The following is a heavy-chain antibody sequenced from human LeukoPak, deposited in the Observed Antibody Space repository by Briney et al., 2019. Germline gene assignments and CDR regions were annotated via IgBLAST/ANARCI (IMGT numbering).Heavy chain of an antibody. V-gene: IGHV3-30*04. D-gene: IGHD5-12*01. J-gene: IGHJ4*02. CDR3: ARGASREWLRFFFDY. CDR1: GFTFSSYA. CDR2: ISYDGSNK. Sequence: GRSLRLSCAASGFTFSSYAMHWVRQAPGKGLEWVAVISYDGSNKYYADSVKGRFTISRDNSKNTLYLQMNSLRAEDTAVYYCARGASREWLRFFFDYWGQGTLVTVSS.